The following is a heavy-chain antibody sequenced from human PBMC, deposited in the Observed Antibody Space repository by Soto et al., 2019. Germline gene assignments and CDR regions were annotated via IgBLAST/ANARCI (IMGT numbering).Heavy chain of an antibody. CDR2: MNPNSGNT. D-gene: IGHD3-3*01. CDR3: ARGPGITIFGVVIINGKRNWFDP. CDR1: GYTFTSYD. J-gene: IGHJ5*02. Sequence: ASVKVSCKASGYTFTSYDINWVRQATGQGLEWMGWMNPNSGNTGYAQKFQGRVTMTRNTSISTAYMELSSLRSEDTAVYYCARGPGITIFGVVIINGKRNWFDPWGQGTLVTVSS. V-gene: IGHV1-8*01.